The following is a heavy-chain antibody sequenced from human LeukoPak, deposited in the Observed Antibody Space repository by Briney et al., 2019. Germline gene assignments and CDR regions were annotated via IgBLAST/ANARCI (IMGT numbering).Heavy chain of an antibody. V-gene: IGHV3-21*01. D-gene: IGHD2-2*01. CDR2: ISSSSYI. CDR3: TRDGCSSTSCYVYGMDV. J-gene: IGHJ6*04. CDR1: GFTFSSYS. Sequence: GGSLRLSCAASGFTFSSYSMNWVRQAPGKGLEWVSSISSSSYIYYADSVKGRFTISRDNAKNSLYLQMNSLRAEDTAVYYCTRDGCSSTSCYVYGMDVWGKGTTVTVSS.